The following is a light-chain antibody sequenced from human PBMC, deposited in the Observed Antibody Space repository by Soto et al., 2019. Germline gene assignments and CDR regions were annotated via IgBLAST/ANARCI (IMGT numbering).Light chain of an antibody. Sequence: QSVLTQSPSASASLGASVKLTCTLSSGHNNYAIAWHQQQPEKGTRYLMKVNSDGSHNKGDGIPDRFSGSSSGAERYLTISSLQSEDEADYYCQTWGTGVAVFGGGTQLTVL. CDR3: QTWGTGVAV. V-gene: IGLV4-69*01. CDR2: VNSDGSH. J-gene: IGLJ7*01. CDR1: SGHNNYA.